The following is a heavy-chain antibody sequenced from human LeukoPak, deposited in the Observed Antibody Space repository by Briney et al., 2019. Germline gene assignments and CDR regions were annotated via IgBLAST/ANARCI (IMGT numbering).Heavy chain of an antibody. Sequence: PGGSLRLSCAASGFTFSSYWMSWVRQAPGKGLEWVANIKQDESEKYVESLKGRFTISRDNAKNSLYLQMNSLRAEDTAVYYCARDKIEGPTKLDYWGQGILVTVSS. CDR3: ARDKIEGPTKLDY. V-gene: IGHV3-7*01. J-gene: IGHJ4*02. D-gene: IGHD1-1*01. CDR2: IKQDESEK. CDR1: GFTFSSYW.